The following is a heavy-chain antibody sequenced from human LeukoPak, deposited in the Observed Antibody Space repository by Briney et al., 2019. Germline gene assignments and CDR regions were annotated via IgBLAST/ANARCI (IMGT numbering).Heavy chain of an antibody. J-gene: IGHJ4*02. Sequence: SETLSLTCTVSGDSISSYYWSWIRQPPGKGLEWIGYIYYSGSTNYNPSLKSRVTISVDTSKNQFSLKLSSVTAADTAVYYCARDRRRTGDFDYWGQGTLVTVSS. V-gene: IGHV4-59*12. CDR2: IYYSGST. CDR3: ARDRRRTGDFDY. D-gene: IGHD7-27*01. CDR1: GDSISSYY.